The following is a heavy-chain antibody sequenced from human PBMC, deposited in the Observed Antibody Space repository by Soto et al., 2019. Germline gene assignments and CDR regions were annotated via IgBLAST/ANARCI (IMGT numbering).Heavy chain of an antibody. CDR3: ASSRDRGSFWSGYYRGGIGY. CDR1: GGSISSSSYY. Sequence: SETLSLTCTVSGGSISSSSYYWGWIRQPPGKGLEWIGSIYYSGSTYYNPSLKSRVTISVDTSKNQFSLKLSSVTAADTAVYYCASSRDRGSFWSGYYRGGIGYWGQGTLVTVSS. D-gene: IGHD3-3*01. J-gene: IGHJ4*02. CDR2: IYYSGST. V-gene: IGHV4-39*01.